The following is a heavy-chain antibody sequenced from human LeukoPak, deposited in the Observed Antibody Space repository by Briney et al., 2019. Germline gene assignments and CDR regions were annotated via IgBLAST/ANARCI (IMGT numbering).Heavy chain of an antibody. J-gene: IGHJ3*02. V-gene: IGHV1-3*03. CDR3: AREFSYPNDAFDI. D-gene: IGHD3-10*01. CDR2: INAGNGNT. CDR1: GYTFTSYA. Sequence: ASVKVSCKASGYTFTSYAMHWVRQAPGQRLEWMGWINAGNGNTKYSQEFQGRVTIARDTSASTAYMELSSLRSEDMAVYYCAREFSYPNDAFDIWGQGTMVTVSS.